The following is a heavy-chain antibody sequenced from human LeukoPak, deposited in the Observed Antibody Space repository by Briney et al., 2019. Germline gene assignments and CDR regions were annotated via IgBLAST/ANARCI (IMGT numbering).Heavy chain of an antibody. CDR3: ARAPGNDYYPYYYMDV. CDR2: IYYSGST. D-gene: IGHD4/OR15-4a*01. Sequence: PSETLSLTCTVSGGSISSSSYYWGWIRQPPGKGLEWIGYIYYSGSTNYNPSLKSRVTISVDTSKNQFSLKVSSVTAADTAVYYCARAPGNDYYPYYYMDVWGKGTTVTVSS. J-gene: IGHJ6*03. CDR1: GGSISSSSYY. V-gene: IGHV4-61*05.